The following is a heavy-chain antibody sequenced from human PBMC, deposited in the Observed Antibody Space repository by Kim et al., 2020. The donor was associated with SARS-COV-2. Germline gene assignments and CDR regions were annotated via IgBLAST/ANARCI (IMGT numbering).Heavy chain of an antibody. CDR3: AGGYNSQIRYSEGFDP. V-gene: IGHV1-24*01. CDR2: FDTEDGET. J-gene: IGHJ5*02. D-gene: IGHD1-20*01. Sequence: ASVKVSCKVSGYTLTELSMHWVRQAPGKGLEWMGSFDTEDGETFFAQKFQGRVTMTEDTYTDTAYMELRSLRSDDTAVYYCAGGYNSQIRYSEGFDPWGQGTLVTVSS. CDR1: GYTLTELS.